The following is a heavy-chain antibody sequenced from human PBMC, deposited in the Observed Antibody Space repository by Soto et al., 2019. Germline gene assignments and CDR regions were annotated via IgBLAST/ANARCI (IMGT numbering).Heavy chain of an antibody. D-gene: IGHD2-2*01. V-gene: IGHV3-21*06. CDR2: ISSSTSYV. CDR3: ACDPSEGRVGNWFET. J-gene: IGHJ5*02. Sequence: EVQLVESGGGLVKPGGSLRLSCAASGFTFSRYGMNWLRQAPGKGLEWVASISSSTSYVYNADSVKGRFSTSRDNAKNILYLQMSALRTEDTAVYYSACDPSEGRVGNWFETWGQGTLVTASS. CDR1: GFTFSRYG.